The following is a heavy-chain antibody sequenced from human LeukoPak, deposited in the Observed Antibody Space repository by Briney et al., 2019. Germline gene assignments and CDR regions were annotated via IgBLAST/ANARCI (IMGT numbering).Heavy chain of an antibody. J-gene: IGHJ4*02. CDR3: ARDGGNLWFGELF. D-gene: IGHD3-10*01. CDR1: GYTFTGYY. CDR2: INPNSGGT. Sequence: ASVQVSCKASGYTFTGYYMHWVRQAPGQGLEWMGWINPNSGGTNYAQKFQGRVTMTGDTPISTAYMELSRLRSDDTAVYYCARDGGNLWFGELFWGQGTLVTVSS. V-gene: IGHV1-2*02.